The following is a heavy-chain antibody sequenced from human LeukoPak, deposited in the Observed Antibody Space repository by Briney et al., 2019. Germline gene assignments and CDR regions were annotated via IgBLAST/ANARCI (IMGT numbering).Heavy chain of an antibody. CDR1: GGSISSGDYY. J-gene: IGHJ3*02. CDR2: IYYSGST. Sequence: SETLSLTCTVSGGSISSGDYYWSWIRQPPGKGLEWIGYIYYSGSTYYNPSLKSRVTKSVDTSKNQFSLKLSSVTAADTAVYYCARERIAAAGNDAFDIWGQGTMVTVSS. V-gene: IGHV4-30-4*01. CDR3: ARERIAAAGNDAFDI. D-gene: IGHD6-13*01.